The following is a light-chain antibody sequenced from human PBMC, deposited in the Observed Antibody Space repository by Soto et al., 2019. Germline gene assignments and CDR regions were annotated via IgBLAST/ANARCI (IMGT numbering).Light chain of an antibody. J-gene: IGKJ3*01. V-gene: IGKV1-5*01. CDR3: QQYDNLPIT. Sequence: LGGTFPSPCRASQSVNSRLAWYQQKPGKAPTFLIYDASSLESGVPSSFSGSGSATEFTLTISSLQPEDIATYYCQQYDNLPITFGPGTKVDIK. CDR2: DAS. CDR1: QSVNSR.